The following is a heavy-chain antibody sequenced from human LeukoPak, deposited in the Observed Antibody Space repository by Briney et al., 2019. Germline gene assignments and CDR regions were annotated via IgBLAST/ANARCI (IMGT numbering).Heavy chain of an antibody. CDR1: GYTFTSYG. CDR3: ARVGQKVGPDTFET. CDR2: ISAYNGNT. Sequence: VASVKVSCKASGYTFTSYGISWVRQAPGQGLEWMGWISAYNGNTNYAQKLQGRVTMTTDTSTSTAYMELRSLRSDDTAVYYCARVGQKVGPDTFETCGQGKMVTVSS. J-gene: IGHJ3*02. V-gene: IGHV1-18*01. D-gene: IGHD1-26*01.